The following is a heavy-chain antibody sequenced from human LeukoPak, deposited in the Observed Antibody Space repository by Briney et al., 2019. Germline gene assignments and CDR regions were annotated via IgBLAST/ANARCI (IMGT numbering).Heavy chain of an antibody. CDR3: ARDTGDYYLDY. CDR2: ISSSSSYI. CDR1: RFTFSSYS. J-gene: IGHJ4*02. D-gene: IGHD4-17*01. V-gene: IGHV3-21*01. Sequence: GGSLRLSCAASRFTFSSYSMHWVRQAPGRGLEWVSSISSSSSYIYYADSVKGRFTNSRDNAKNSLYLQMNSLRAEDTAVYYCARDTGDYYLDYWGQGTLVTVSS.